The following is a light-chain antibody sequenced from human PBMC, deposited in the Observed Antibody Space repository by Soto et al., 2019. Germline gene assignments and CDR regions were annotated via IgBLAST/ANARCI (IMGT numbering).Light chain of an antibody. CDR2: EDN. CDR3: QSYDSSKAV. V-gene: IGLV6-57*04. Sequence: NFMLTQPHSVSESPGKTVTISCTRSSGSIASNYVQWYQQRPGSAPTTVIYEDNQRPSGVPDRFSGSIDSSSNSASLTISGLKTEDEADYYRQSYDSSKAVFGGGTQLTVL. J-gene: IGLJ7*01. CDR1: SGSIASNY.